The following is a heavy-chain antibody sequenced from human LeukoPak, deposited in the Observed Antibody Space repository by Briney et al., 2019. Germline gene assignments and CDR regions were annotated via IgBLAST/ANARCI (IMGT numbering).Heavy chain of an antibody. CDR2: ITAGGGTT. V-gene: IGHV3-23*01. CDR1: GFTFANHD. CDR3: AKEGVASGP. Sequence: GGSLRLSCAVSGFTFANHDMSWVRQAPGKGVEWVAGITAGGGTTHTAGSVKGRFTISRDNSKNTLFLQMNSLRIEDTAVYYCAKEGVASGPWGQGTLVTVSS. D-gene: IGHD2-8*02. J-gene: IGHJ5*02.